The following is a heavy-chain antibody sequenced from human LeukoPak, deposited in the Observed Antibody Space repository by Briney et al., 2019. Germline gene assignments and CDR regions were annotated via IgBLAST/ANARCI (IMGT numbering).Heavy chain of an antibody. CDR1: GGSISSSSYY. J-gene: IGHJ4*02. V-gene: IGHV4-39*07. CDR2: IYYGGTT. D-gene: IGHD3-22*01. Sequence: SETLSLTCTVSGGSISSSSYYWGWIRQPPGKGLEWIGSIYYGGTTNYNPSLKSRVTISVDTSKNQFSLKLSSVTAADTAVYYCARGARITMIVVVSGFFDYWGQGTLVTVSS. CDR3: ARGARITMIVVVSGFFDY.